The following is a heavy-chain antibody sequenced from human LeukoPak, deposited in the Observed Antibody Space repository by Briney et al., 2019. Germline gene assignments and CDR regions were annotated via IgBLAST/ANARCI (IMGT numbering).Heavy chain of an antibody. J-gene: IGHJ4*02. CDR2: ISSSGTTI. V-gene: IGHV3-11*01. Sequence: GGSLRLSCAASGFTFSDYYMNWIRQAPGKGLEWVSYISSSGTTIYYADSVKGRFTISRDNAKNSLYLQMNSLRAEDTAVYYCATGIYDSSGGPNLDYWGQGTLVTVSS. CDR1: GFTFSDYY. D-gene: IGHD3-22*01. CDR3: ATGIYDSSGGPNLDY.